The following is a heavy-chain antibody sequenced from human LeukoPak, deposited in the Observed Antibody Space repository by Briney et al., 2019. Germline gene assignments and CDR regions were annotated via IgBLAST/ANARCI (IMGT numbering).Heavy chain of an antibody. CDR3: ARVYGGWSPQDY. D-gene: IGHD6-19*01. J-gene: IGHJ4*02. CDR2: IKEDGSEK. CDR1: GFTFSSYA. V-gene: IGHV3-7*03. Sequence: GGSLRLSCAASGFTFSSYALSWVRQTPGKGLEWVANIKEDGSEKYSVDSVKGRFTIARDNAKNSLYLQMNNLRVEDTAVYYCARVYGGWSPQDYWGQGTLVTVSS.